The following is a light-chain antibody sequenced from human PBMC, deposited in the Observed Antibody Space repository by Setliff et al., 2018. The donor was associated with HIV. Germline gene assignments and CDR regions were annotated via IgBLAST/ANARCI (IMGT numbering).Light chain of an antibody. V-gene: IGLV2-14*01. CDR1: SRDLGVSNY. CDR3: SSYSTSSTPSVV. CDR2: EVT. Sequence: QSALTQPASVSGSPGQSITISCTGTSRDLGVSNYVSWYQQHPGQAPKLMIFEVTLRPPGVPNRFSGSKSGNTASLTISGLQPEDEATYYCSSYSTSSTPSVVFGGGTKVTVL. J-gene: IGLJ2*01.